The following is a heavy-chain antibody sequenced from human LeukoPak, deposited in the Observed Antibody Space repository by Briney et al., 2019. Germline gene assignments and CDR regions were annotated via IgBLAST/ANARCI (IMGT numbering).Heavy chain of an antibody. CDR3: AKDPHVLRFLEWLSAFDY. D-gene: IGHD3-3*01. J-gene: IGHJ4*02. CDR2: ISGSGDST. Sequence: SGGSLRLSCAASGFTFSNYAMSWVRQAPGKGLEWVSAISGSGDSTYYADSVKGRFTISRDNSKNTLYLQMNSLRAEDTAVYYCAKDPHVLRFLEWLSAFDYWGQGTLVTVSS. V-gene: IGHV3-23*01. CDR1: GFTFSNYA.